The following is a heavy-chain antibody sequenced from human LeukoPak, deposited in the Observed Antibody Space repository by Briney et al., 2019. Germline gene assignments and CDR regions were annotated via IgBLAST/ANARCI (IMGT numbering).Heavy chain of an antibody. CDR3: ARDRASSMIVVVTPYYYYMDV. CDR2: ISGSGGHT. J-gene: IGHJ6*03. CDR1: GFTFSNYA. D-gene: IGHD3-22*01. V-gene: IGHV3-23*01. Sequence: GGSLRLSCAASGFTFSNYALSWVRQAPGKGLEWVSSISGSGGHTYYADSVKGRFTISRDNAKNSLYLQMNSLRAEDTAVYYCARDRASSMIVVVTPYYYYMDVWGKGTTVTISS.